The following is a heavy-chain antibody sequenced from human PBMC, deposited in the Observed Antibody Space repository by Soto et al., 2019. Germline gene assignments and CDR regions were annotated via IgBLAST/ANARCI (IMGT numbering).Heavy chain of an antibody. CDR3: AKGNSWSPALVLDI. Sequence: VGALRLSCAASGFPFSSYAMNWIRQAPGKGLEWVSAISGSGGSTYYADSVKGRFTISRDSSKNTLYLQMNSLRAEDTAVYYCAKGNSWSPALVLDIWGQGTMVTVSS. D-gene: IGHD1-7*01. V-gene: IGHV3-23*01. CDR2: ISGSGGST. J-gene: IGHJ3*02. CDR1: GFPFSSYA.